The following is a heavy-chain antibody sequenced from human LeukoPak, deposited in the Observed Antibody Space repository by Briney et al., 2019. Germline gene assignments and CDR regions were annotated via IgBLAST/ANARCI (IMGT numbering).Heavy chain of an antibody. D-gene: IGHD6-19*01. J-gene: IGHJ4*02. V-gene: IGHV3-7*03. CDR2: IKQDGSEK. CDR3: AKIPVSYSSGWSNFDY. CDR1: GFTFSSYW. Sequence: GGSLRLSCAASGFTFSSYWMTWVRQAPGKGLEGLANIKQDGSEKYYVDSVKGRFTISRDNAKNSLYLQMNSLRAEDTAVYYCAKIPVSYSSGWSNFDYWGQGTLVTVSS.